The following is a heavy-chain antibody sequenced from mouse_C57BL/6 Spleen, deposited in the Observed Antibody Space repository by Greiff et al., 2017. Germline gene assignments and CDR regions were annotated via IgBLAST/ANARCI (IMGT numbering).Heavy chain of an antibody. CDR1: GYTFTSYW. CDR2: IDPSDSET. Sequence: VQLQQPGAELVRPGSSVKLSCKASGYTFTSYWMHWVKQRPIQGLEWIGNIDPSDSETHYNQKFKDKATLTVDKSSSTAYMQLSSLTSEDSAVYYCARRPPGTSWYFDGWGTGTTVTVSS. V-gene: IGHV1-52*01. J-gene: IGHJ1*03. CDR3: ARRPPGTSWYFDG. D-gene: IGHD4-1*01.